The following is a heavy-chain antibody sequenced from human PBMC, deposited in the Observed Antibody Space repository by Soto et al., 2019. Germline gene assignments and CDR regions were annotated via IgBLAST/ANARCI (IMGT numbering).Heavy chain of an antibody. CDR1: GISVSSGSYY. Sequence: SETLSLTCIVSGISVSSGSYYWNWLRQPPGKGLEWIEYIYCSGSTNYNPSLKSRVTISLDTSKNQFSLKLSSVTAADAAVYYCARQVDTAQFTDYFDCWGQGALVTVSS. CDR3: ARQVDTAQFTDYFDC. J-gene: IGHJ4*02. V-gene: IGHV4-61*01. CDR2: IYCSGST. D-gene: IGHD5-18*01.